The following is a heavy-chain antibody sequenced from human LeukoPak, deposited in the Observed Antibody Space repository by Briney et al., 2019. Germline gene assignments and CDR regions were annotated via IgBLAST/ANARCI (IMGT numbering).Heavy chain of an antibody. V-gene: IGHV1-18*01. J-gene: IGHJ6*02. CDR2: ISAYNGNT. Sequence: ASVKVSCKASGYTFTSYGISWVRQAPGQGLEWMGWISAYNGNTNYAQKLQGRVTMTTDTSTSTAYMELRSLRSDDTAVYYCAREDGYNQGYYYGMDVWGQGTTVTVSS. D-gene: IGHD5-24*01. CDR3: AREDGYNQGYYYGMDV. CDR1: GYTFTSYG.